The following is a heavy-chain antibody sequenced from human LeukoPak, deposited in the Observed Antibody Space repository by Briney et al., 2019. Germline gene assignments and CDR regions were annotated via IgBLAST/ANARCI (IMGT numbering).Heavy chain of an antibody. CDR1: GCTFTSSA. CDR2: TDVGSGNT. V-gene: IGHV1-58*01. J-gene: IGHJ4*02. Sequence: ASVNVSCKASGCTFTSSAVQWVRQARGQRLEWIGWTDVGSGNTNYAHKFQESVTIPRDMSRSTAYNELSRLRSEDTAVYYCAVILGYSSGGSCLATDYFDYWGQGTLVTVSS. CDR3: AVILGYSSGGSCLATDYFDY. D-gene: IGHD2-15*01.